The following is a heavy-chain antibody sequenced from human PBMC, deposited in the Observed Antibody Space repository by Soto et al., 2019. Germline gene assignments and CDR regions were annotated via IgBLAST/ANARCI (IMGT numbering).Heavy chain of an antibody. CDR2: IYYSGST. V-gene: IGHV4-31*01. J-gene: IGHJ4*02. CDR1: GGSISSGGYY. Sequence: QVQLQESGPGLVKPSQTLSLTCTVSGGSISSGGYYWSWIRQHPGKGLEWIGYIYYSGSTYYNPSLKXXVXIXXDTSKNQFSLKLSSVTAADTAVYYCARVARKDFDYWGQGTLVTVSS. CDR3: ARVARKDFDY. D-gene: IGHD6-6*01.